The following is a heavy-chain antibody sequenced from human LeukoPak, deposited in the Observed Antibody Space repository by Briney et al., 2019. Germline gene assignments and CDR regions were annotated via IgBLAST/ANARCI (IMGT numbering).Heavy chain of an antibody. Sequence: ASVKVSCKASGYTFTGYYMHWVRQAPGQGLEWMGWINPNSGGTNYAQKFQGRGTMTRDTSISTAYMELSRLRSDDTAVYYCARAIAAQGHLDYWGQGTLVTVSS. CDR3: ARAIAAQGHLDY. J-gene: IGHJ4*02. D-gene: IGHD6-6*01. CDR2: INPNSGGT. CDR1: GYTFTGYY. V-gene: IGHV1-2*02.